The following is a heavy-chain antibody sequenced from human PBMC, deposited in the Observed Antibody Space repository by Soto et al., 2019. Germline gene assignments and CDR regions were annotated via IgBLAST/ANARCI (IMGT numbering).Heavy chain of an antibody. D-gene: IGHD2-2*01. CDR1: GFSFSSYW. Sequence: PGGSLRLSCAASGFSFSSYWMSWVRQAPGKGLEWVANIKQDGSEKYYVDSVKGRFTISRDNAKNTLYLQMKSLRAEDTAVYYCERWGERVVPAATSYYYYYGMDVW. CDR3: ERWGERVVPAATSYYYYYGMDV. J-gene: IGHJ6*01. V-gene: IGHV3-7*03. CDR2: IKQDGSEK.